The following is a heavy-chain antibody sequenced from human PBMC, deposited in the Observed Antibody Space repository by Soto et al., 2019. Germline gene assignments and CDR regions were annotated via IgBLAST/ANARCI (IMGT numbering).Heavy chain of an antibody. V-gene: IGHV1-69*01. D-gene: IGHD2-2*01. CDR2: IIPIFGTA. Sequence: QVQLVQSGAEVKKPGSSVKVSCKASGDTFSSYAISWVRKAPGQGLEWMGGIIPIFGTANYAQKFQGRVTITADESTSTAYMDLSSLRSDDTAVYYCARGVVPAANEEYYFDYWGQGTLVTVSS. CDR3: ARGVVPAANEEYYFDY. J-gene: IGHJ4*02. CDR1: GDTFSSYA.